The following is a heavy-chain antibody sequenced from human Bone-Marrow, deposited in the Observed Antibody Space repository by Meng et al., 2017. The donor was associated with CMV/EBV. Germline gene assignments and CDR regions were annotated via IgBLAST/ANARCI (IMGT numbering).Heavy chain of an antibody. J-gene: IGHJ4*02. V-gene: IGHV3-7*01. D-gene: IGHD1-1*01. Sequence: GESLKISCAASGFTSSSYWMSWVRQAPGKGLEWVANIKQDGSEKYYVDSVKGRFTISRDNAKNSLYLQMNSLRAEDTAVYYCARWKPRVDYWGQGTLVTVSS. CDR2: IKQDGSEK. CDR3: ARWKPRVDY. CDR1: GFTSSSYW.